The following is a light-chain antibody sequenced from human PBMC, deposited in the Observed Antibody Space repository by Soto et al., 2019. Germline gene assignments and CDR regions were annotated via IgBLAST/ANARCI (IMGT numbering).Light chain of an antibody. CDR2: EVS. CDR3: TSYAGTYSFFYV. Sequence: QAVLTQPPSASGAPGQSVTISCTGPSIYVVAYNYVSWYQQLPGKAPKLIIYEVSKRPSGVPDRFSGSKSGNTASLTVSGLQAEDEADYYCTSYAGTYSFFYVFGTGTKVTVL. V-gene: IGLV2-8*01. J-gene: IGLJ1*01. CDR1: SIYVVAYNY.